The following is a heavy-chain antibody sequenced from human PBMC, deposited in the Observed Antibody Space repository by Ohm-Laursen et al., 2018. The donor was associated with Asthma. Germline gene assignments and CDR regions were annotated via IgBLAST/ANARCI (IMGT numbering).Heavy chain of an antibody. V-gene: IGHV3-11*01. CDR2: ISTSGSTM. J-gene: IGHJ5*02. CDR3: GRVYSSSWDP. CDR1: GFTFSDYY. D-gene: IGHD6-13*01. Sequence: FLRLSCTASGFTFSDYYMSWVRQAPGKGLEWISYISTSGSTMYYADSVKGRFTISRDNAKSSLYLQMNSLTVEDTAVYYCGRVYSSSWDPRGQGTLVTVSS.